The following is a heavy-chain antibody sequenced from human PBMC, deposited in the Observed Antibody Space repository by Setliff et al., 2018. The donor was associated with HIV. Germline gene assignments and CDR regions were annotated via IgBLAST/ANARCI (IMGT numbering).Heavy chain of an antibody. Sequence: SETLSLTCTVSDSGTYYWSRIRRPAGKGLEWIGRVSSRGDINYNPSLKSRVTMSVDTSKNQFSLKLTSVTASDTAVYYCARAAAGNTGPFDLWGQGSPVTVS. CDR1: DSGTYY. CDR3: ARAAAGNTGPFDL. V-gene: IGHV4-4*07. D-gene: IGHD4-17*01. CDR2: VSSRGDI. J-gene: IGHJ4*02.